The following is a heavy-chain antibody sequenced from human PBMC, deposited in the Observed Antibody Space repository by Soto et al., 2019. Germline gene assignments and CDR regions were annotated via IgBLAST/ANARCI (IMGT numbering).Heavy chain of an antibody. CDR1: GFLFGSYA. J-gene: IGHJ4*02. V-gene: IGHV3-30-3*01. CDR3: ARDPGWYNSGWPQTNLDY. CDR2: ISYDGTNK. D-gene: IGHD6-25*01. Sequence: XGCLRLSCAASGFLFGSYAMHWVRQAPGKGLEWVAVISYDGTNKYYPDSVKGRFTISRDNSKNTLFLQMNSLRPEDAAVYYCARDPGWYNSGWPQTNLDYWGQGTLVTVSS.